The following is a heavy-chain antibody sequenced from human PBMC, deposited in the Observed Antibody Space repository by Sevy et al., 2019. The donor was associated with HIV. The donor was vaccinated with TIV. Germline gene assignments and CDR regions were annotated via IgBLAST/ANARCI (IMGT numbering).Heavy chain of an antibody. CDR3: AREGYSGYDRAYYYYYGMDV. CDR2: IYSGGST. CDR1: GFTVSSNY. D-gene: IGHD5-12*01. J-gene: IGHJ6*02. Sequence: GGSLRLSCAASGFTVSSNYMSWVRQAPGQGLEWVSVIYSGGSTYYADSVKGRFTISRDNSKNTLYLQMNSLRAEDTAVYYCAREGYSGYDRAYYYYYGMDVWGQGTTVTVSS. V-gene: IGHV3-53*01.